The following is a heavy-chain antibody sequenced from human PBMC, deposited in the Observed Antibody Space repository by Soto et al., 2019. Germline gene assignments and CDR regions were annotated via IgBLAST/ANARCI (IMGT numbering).Heavy chain of an antibody. D-gene: IGHD2-15*01. V-gene: IGHV1-69*13. CDR2: IIPIFGTA. J-gene: IGHJ6*02. CDR1: AGTFSSYA. CDR3: ASEGEGGAGSCPGYSCDMDV. Sequence: ASVKVSCKASAGTFSSYAISWVRQAPGQGLEWMGGIIPIFGTANYARKFQGRVTITADESTSTAYMELSSLRSEDTAVYYCASEGEGGAGSCPGYSCDMDVWGQGTTVTVSS.